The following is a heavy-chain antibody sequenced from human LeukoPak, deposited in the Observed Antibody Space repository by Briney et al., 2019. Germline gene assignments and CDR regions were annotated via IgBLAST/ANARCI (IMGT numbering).Heavy chain of an antibody. CDR2: ISYDGSNK. CDR3: ASLRGYSSGWYVDFDD. V-gene: IGHV3-30-3*01. Sequence: GGSLRLSCAASGFTFSSYAMRWVRQAPGKGLEWVAVISYDGSNKYYADSVKGRFTISRDNSKNTLYLQMNSLRAEDTAVYYCASLRGYSSGWYVDFDDWGQGTLVTVSS. D-gene: IGHD6-19*01. CDR1: GFTFSSYA. J-gene: IGHJ4*02.